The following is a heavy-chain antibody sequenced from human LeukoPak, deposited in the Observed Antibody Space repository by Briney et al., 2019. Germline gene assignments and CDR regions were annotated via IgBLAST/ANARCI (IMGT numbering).Heavy chain of an antibody. Sequence: PGGSLRLSCAASGFTFSSYSMNWVRQAPGKGLEWVSSISSSSSYIYYADSVKGRFTISRDNSKNTLYLQMNSLRAEDTAVYYCAKDPWELLTGDYWGQGTLVTVSS. CDR3: AKDPWELLTGDY. J-gene: IGHJ4*02. V-gene: IGHV3-21*04. CDR2: ISSSSSYI. D-gene: IGHD1-26*01. CDR1: GFTFSSYS.